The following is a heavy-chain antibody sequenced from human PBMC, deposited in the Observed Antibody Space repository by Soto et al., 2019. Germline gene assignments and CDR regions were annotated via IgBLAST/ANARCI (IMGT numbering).Heavy chain of an antibody. CDR3: ARDRDWTTVTYYTY. CDR2: ISAYNGNT. CDR1: GYTFTSYG. J-gene: IGHJ4*02. V-gene: IGHV1-18*01. Sequence: ASVKVSCTASGYTFTSYGISWVRQAPGQGLEWMGWISAYNGNTNYAQKLQGRVTMTTDTSTSTAYMELRSLRSDDTAVYYCARDRDWTTVTYYTYWGQGTLVTVSS. D-gene: IGHD4-17*01.